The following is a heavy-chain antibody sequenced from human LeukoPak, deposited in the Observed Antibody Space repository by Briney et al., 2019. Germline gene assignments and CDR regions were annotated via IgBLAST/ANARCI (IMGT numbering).Heavy chain of an antibody. CDR1: GFTFSSYA. J-gene: IGHJ4*02. Sequence: GGSLRLSCAASGFTFSSYAMSWVRQAQGKGLEWVAVISYDGGSKYYADSVKGRFTISRDNSKNTLYLQMSSLRGEDTAVYYCAKDVTMTGSGGVFDYWGQGTLVTVSS. V-gene: IGHV3-30*18. CDR2: ISYDGGSK. D-gene: IGHD2-8*02. CDR3: AKDVTMTGSGGVFDY.